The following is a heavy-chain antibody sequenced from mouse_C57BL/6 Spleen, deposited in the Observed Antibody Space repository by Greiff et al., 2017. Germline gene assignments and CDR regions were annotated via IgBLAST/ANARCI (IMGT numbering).Heavy chain of an antibody. D-gene: IGHD3-2*02. CDR1: GYSFTGYY. J-gene: IGHJ3*01. CDR3: ARGSSGLFAY. CDR2: INPSTGGT. Sequence: EVQLQQSGPELVKPGASVKISCKASGYSFTGYYMNWVKQSPEKSLEWIGEINPSTGGTTYNQKFKAKATLTVDKSSSTAYMQLKSLTSEDSAVYYCARGSSGLFAYWGQGTLVTVSA. V-gene: IGHV1-42*01.